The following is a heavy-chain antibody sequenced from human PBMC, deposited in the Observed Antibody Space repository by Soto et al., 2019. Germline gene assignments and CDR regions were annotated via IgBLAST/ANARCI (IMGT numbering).Heavy chain of an antibody. J-gene: IGHJ4*02. CDR3: VEGWNDF. Sequence: EVQVVESGGDLVEPGGSLRLSCETSGFMFSSAWMGWVRQAPGKGLEWVARIKSKKDGGARDYAAPVNGRFSISRDDSKSTVYLQMNSLRAEDKALYYIVEGWNDFWGQGTLVTVSS. CDR2: IKSKKDGGAR. CDR1: GFMFSSAW. D-gene: IGHD1-1*01. V-gene: IGHV3-15*01.